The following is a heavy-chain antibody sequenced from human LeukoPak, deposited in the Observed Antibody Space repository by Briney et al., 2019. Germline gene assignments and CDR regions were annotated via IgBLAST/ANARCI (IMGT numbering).Heavy chain of an antibody. CDR3: ARDVVATVDWFDP. CDR1: GFTFSSYS. D-gene: IGHD5-12*01. Sequence: KSGGSLRLSCAASGFTFSSYSMNWVRQAPGKGLEWVSSISSSSSYIYYADSVRGRFTISRDNAKNSLYLQMNSLRAEDTAVYYCARDVVATVDWFDPWGQGTLVTVSS. J-gene: IGHJ5*02. CDR2: ISSSSSYI. V-gene: IGHV3-21*01.